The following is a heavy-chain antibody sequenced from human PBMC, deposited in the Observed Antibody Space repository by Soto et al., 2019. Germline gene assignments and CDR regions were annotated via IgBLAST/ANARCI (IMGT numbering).Heavy chain of an antibody. D-gene: IGHD2-15*01. CDR3: ARDCTGGSCYSRYDY. J-gene: IGHJ4*02. CDR1: GYTFTSYA. Sequence: QVQLVQSGAEVKKPGASVKVSCKASGYTFTSYAIHWVRQAPGQRLEWMGWINAGNGNTRYSEKFQGRVTITRDTSASTAYMELSSLISEDPAVYYCARDCTGGSCYSRYDYWGQGTLVTVSS. V-gene: IGHV1-3*01. CDR2: INAGNGNT.